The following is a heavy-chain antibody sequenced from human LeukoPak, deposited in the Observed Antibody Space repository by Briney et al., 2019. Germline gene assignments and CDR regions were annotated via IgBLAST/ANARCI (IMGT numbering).Heavy chain of an antibody. V-gene: IGHV4-61*10. CDR2: IYYSGTT. Sequence: KPSETLSLTCTVSGGSISGGSYYWSWIRQPAGKGLEWIGRIYYSGTTNYNPSLQSRVTISVDTSKNQLSLKMSSVTAADTAVYYCARRGTMVGGVSRTRGALDPWGQGSLVTVSS. CDR1: GGSISGGSYY. J-gene: IGHJ5*02. D-gene: IGHD3-10*01. CDR3: ARRGTMVGGVSRTRGALDP.